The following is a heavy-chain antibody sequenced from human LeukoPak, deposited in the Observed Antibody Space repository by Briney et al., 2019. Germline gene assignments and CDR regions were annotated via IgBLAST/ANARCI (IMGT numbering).Heavy chain of an antibody. V-gene: IGHV3-23*01. Sequence: GGSLRLSCAASGFTFSSFAMTWVGQAPGKGVDWVSGISGSGGTIYYADSVKGRFTISRDNSKNTLYLQMNSLRVEDTALYYCARDRLAVAGNYWGQGTLVTVSS. CDR2: ISGSGGTI. D-gene: IGHD6-19*01. CDR3: ARDRLAVAGNY. J-gene: IGHJ4*02. CDR1: GFTFSSFA.